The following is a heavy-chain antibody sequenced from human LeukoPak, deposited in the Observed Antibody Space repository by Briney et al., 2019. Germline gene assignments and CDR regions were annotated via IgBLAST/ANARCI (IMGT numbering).Heavy chain of an antibody. J-gene: IGHJ4*02. CDR1: GFTFSSYA. CDR3: ARESRYDSSGYATHFDY. CDR2: ISSNGGST. D-gene: IGHD3-22*01. Sequence: QPGGSLRLSCAASGFTFSSYAMHWVRQAPGKGLEYVSAISSNGGSTYYANSVKGRFTISRDNSKNTLYLQMNSLRAEDTAVYYCARESRYDSSGYATHFDYWGQGTLVTVSS. V-gene: IGHV3-64*01.